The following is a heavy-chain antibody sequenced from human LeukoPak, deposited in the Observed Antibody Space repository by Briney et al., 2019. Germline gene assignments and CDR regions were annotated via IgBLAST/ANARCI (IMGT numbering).Heavy chain of an antibody. J-gene: IGHJ4*02. V-gene: IGHV1-18*01. CDR2: ISGYNGNT. Sequence: WASVKVSCTASGYTFTRYGISWVRQAPGQGLEWVGWISGYNGNTNYAQKLQGRVTMTTDTSTSTVYMELRSLTSDDTAVYYCARGRAFSDWGQGTLVTVSS. CDR1: GYTFTRYG. D-gene: IGHD3-10*01. CDR3: ARGRAFSD.